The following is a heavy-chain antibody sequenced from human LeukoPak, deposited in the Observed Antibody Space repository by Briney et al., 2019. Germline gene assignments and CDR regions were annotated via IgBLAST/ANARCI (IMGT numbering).Heavy chain of an antibody. V-gene: IGHV5-51*01. Sequence: GESLKISCKVSGYSFTSYWIGWVRQMPGKGLEWMGIIYPGDSDTKYSPSFQGQVTISADKSISTAYLQWSSLKASDTAMYYYGTSCDYSSSSSYKDCYYYYGMDVWGQGTTVTVSS. CDR2: IYPGDSDT. D-gene: IGHD2-2*02. CDR3: GTSCDYSSSSSYKDCYYYYGMDV. CDR1: GYSFTSYW. J-gene: IGHJ6*02.